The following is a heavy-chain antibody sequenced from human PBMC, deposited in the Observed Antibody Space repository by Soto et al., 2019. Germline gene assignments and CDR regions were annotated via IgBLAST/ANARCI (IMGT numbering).Heavy chain of an antibody. CDR3: ASDVEYRGWYLV. J-gene: IGHJ4*02. CDR2: MNPNSGNT. D-gene: IGHD6-19*01. V-gene: IGHV1-8*01. CDR1: GYTFTRYD. Sequence: QVQLVQSGAEVKKPGASVKVSCKASGYTFTRYDINWVRQATGQGLEWMGWMNPNSGNTGYAQKFQGRVTMTRNTSISTAYMELSSLRSEDTAVYYCASDVEYRGWYLVWGQGTLVTVSS.